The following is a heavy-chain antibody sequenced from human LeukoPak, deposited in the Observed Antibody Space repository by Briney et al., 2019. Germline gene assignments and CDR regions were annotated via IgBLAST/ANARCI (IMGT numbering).Heavy chain of an antibody. V-gene: IGHV3-23*01. D-gene: IGHD5-12*01. CDR3: ARLLGDIVATILY. CDR1: GLTFSSYA. CDR2: ISGSGGST. Sequence: GGSLRLSCAASGLTFSSYAMSWVRQAPGKGLEWVSAISGSGGSTYYADSVKGRFTISRDNSKNTLYLQMNSLRAEDTAVYYCARLLGDIVATILYWGQGTLVTVSS. J-gene: IGHJ4*02.